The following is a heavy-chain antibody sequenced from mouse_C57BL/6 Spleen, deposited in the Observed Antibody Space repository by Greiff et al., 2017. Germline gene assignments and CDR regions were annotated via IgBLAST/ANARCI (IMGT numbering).Heavy chain of an antibody. CDR3: ANYYYGSSSRDFDV. Sequence: KLSCKATGYTFTGYWIEWVKQRPGHGLEWIGEILPGSGSTNYNEKFKGKATFTADTSSNTAYMQLSSLTTEDAAIYYGANYYYGSSSRDFDVWGTGTTVTVSS. V-gene: IGHV1-9*01. CDR1: GYTFTGYW. J-gene: IGHJ1*03. CDR2: ILPGSGST. D-gene: IGHD1-1*01.